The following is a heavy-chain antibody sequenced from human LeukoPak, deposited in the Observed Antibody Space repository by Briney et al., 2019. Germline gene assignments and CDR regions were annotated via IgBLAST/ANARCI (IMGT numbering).Heavy chain of an antibody. J-gene: IGHJ4*02. V-gene: IGHV4-38-2*02. D-gene: IGHD6-6*01. CDR1: NYSISSDYY. Sequence: NSSETLSLSCTVSNYSISSDYYWGWIRQPPGKGLEWNGSLFHSGTIYYTPSLKSRVTTSVDTSNNRFSLKLMSVAAADTAVYYCARATRPRGDFDYWGQGTLVTVSS. CDR3: ARATRPRGDFDY. CDR2: LFHSGTI.